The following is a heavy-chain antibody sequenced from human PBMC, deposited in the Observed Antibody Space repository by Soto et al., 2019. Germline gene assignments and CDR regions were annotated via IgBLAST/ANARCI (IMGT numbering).Heavy chain of an antibody. V-gene: IGHV4-30-4*01. Sequence: SETLSLTCTVSGGSISSGDYYWSWIRQPPGKGLEWIGYIYYSGSTYYNPSLKSRVTISVDTSKNQFSLKLSSVTAADTAVYYCDRGEGMAEFHYWGQGTMFTV. CDR2: IYYSGST. J-gene: IGHJ4*02. CDR1: GGSISSGDYY. D-gene: IGHD1-20*01. CDR3: DRGEGMAEFHY.